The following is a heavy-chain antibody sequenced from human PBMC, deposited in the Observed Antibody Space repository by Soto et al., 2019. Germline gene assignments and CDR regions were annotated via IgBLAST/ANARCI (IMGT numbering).Heavy chain of an antibody. CDR1: GYTFGAYG. J-gene: IGHJ4*02. Sequence: ASVKVSCKASGYTFGAYGISWVRQAPGQGLEWMGWISVYNGNTNYAQKFQGRVAMTIDTSTRTAYMELWSLGPDDTAMYYCAREAHSTISFPNRYFAYWGQGTLVTVSS. D-gene: IGHD2-2*01. CDR2: ISVYNGNT. CDR3: AREAHSTISFPNRYFAY. V-gene: IGHV1-18*04.